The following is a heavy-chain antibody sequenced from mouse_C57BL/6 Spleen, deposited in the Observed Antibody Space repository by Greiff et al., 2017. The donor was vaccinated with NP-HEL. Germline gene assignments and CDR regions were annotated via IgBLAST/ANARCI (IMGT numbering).Heavy chain of an antibody. Sequence: VQLQQSGAELARPGASVKLSCKASGYTFTSYGISWVKQRTGQGLEWIGEIYPRSGNTYYNEKFKGKATLTADKSSSTAYMELRSLTSEASAVYFCAREGYGSSPPAMDYWGQGTSVTVSS. CDR2: IYPRSGNT. CDR3: AREGYGSSPPAMDY. D-gene: IGHD1-1*01. V-gene: IGHV1-81*01. CDR1: GYTFTSYG. J-gene: IGHJ4*01.